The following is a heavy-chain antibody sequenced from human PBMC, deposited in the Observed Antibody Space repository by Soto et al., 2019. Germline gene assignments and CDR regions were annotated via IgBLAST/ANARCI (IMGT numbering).Heavy chain of an antibody. V-gene: IGHV3-21*01. CDR2: ISSSSSYI. D-gene: IGHD2-8*01. Sequence: GGSLRLSCAASGFTFSSYSMNWVRQAPGKGLEWVSSISSSSSYIYYADSVKGRFTISRDNAKNSLYLQMNSLRAEDTAVYYCARDLGCTNGVCYKGRSWFDPWGQGTLVTVSS. J-gene: IGHJ5*02. CDR3: ARDLGCTNGVCYKGRSWFDP. CDR1: GFTFSSYS.